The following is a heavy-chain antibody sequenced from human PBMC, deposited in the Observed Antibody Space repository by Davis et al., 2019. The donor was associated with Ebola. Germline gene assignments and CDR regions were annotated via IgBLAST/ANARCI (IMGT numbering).Heavy chain of an antibody. V-gene: IGHV3-30-3*01. J-gene: IGHJ4*02. CDR1: GFTFSSYA. D-gene: IGHD3-22*01. CDR3: ARNYYDSSGYYLYYFDY. CDR2: ISYDGSNK. Sequence: GGSLRLSCAASGFTFSSYAMHWVRQAPGQGLEWVAVISYDGSNKYYADSVKGRFTISRDNSKNTLYLQMNSLRDEDTAVYYCARNYYDSSGYYLYYFDYWGQGTLVTVSS.